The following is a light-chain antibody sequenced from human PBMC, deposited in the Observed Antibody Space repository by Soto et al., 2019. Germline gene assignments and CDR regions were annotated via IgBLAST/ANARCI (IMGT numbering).Light chain of an antibody. CDR1: SSDVGGYNY. V-gene: IGLV2-14*01. CDR2: EVS. J-gene: IGLJ1*01. CDR3: TSFTSSTTYV. Sequence: QSVLTQPASVSGSTGQSITISCTGTSSDVGGYNYVCWYQHHPGKAPKLIISEVSNRPSGVSDRFSGSKSGNTASLTISGLQPEDEADYYCTSFTSSTTYVFGNGTKVTVL.